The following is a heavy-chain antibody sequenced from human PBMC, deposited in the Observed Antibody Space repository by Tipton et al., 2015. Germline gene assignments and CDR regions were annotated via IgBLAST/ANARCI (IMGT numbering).Heavy chain of an antibody. V-gene: IGHV4-39*01. J-gene: IGHJ4*02. Sequence: LSLTCTVSGGSISSDNRYWGWIRQPPGKGLEWIGNIYYSGSTYYKTSLKSRVTISVDTSKNQFSLKLSSVTAADTAVYYCARHTPPLLLRFPPLDFDYWGQGTLVTVSS. CDR3: ARHTPPLLLRFPPLDFDY. CDR2: IYYSGST. CDR1: GGSISSDNRY. D-gene: IGHD3-3*01.